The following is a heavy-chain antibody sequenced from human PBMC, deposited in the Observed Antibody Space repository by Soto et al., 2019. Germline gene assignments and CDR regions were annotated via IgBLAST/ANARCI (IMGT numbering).Heavy chain of an antibody. V-gene: IGHV6-1*01. CDR2: TYYRSKWYN. D-gene: IGHD6-19*01. CDR1: GDSLSSNSAA. J-gene: IGHJ4*02. CDR3: ARLAPGGSGGGGDY. Sequence: PSQTLLLTCAISGDSLSSNSAAWNWIRQSPSRGLEWLGRTYYRSKWYNDYAVSVRSRITINPDTSKNHFSLQLNSVTPEDTAVYYCARLAPGGSGGGGDYWGQGTLVTVSS.